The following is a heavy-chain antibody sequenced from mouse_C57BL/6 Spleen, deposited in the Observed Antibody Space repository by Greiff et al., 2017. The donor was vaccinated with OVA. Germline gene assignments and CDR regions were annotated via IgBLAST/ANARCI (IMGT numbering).Heavy chain of an antibody. Sequence: QVQLQQPGAELVRPGTSVKLSCKASGYTFTSYWMHWVKQRPGQGLEWIGVIDPSDSYTHYNQKFKGKATLTVDTSSSTASMQLSSLTSEDSAVYYCARSNYDYYFDYWGQGTTLTVSS. J-gene: IGHJ2*01. CDR1: GYTFTSYW. CDR3: ARSNYDYYFDY. D-gene: IGHD2-4*01. CDR2: IDPSDSYT. V-gene: IGHV1-59*01.